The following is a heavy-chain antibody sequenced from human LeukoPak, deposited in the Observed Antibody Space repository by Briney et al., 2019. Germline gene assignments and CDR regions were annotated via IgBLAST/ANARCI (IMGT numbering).Heavy chain of an antibody. D-gene: IGHD5-24*01. CDR2: ISYDGSNK. V-gene: IGHV3-30-3*01. CDR1: GFTFSSYA. J-gene: IGHJ4*02. CDR3: ARPPIRGYTETYYFDY. Sequence: AGGSLRLSCAASGFTFSSYAMHWVRQAPGKGLEWVAVISYDGSNKYYADSVKGRFTISRDNSENTLYLQMNSLRAEDTAVYYCARPPIRGYTETYYFDYWGQGTLVTVSS.